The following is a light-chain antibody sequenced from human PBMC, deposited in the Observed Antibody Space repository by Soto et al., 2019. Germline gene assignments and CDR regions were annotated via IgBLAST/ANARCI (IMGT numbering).Light chain of an antibody. CDR2: DVS. V-gene: IGLV2-14*03. CDR1: SSDIGAYNF. J-gene: IGLJ1*01. Sequence: QSALTQPASVSGSPGQSITISCTGTSSDIGAYNFVSWYQQQPGKAPKLMLYDVSIRPSGVSNRFSGSKSGNTASLTISGLQTEDEADYYCASYTTSSTLIFGAGTKVTVL. CDR3: ASYTTSSTLI.